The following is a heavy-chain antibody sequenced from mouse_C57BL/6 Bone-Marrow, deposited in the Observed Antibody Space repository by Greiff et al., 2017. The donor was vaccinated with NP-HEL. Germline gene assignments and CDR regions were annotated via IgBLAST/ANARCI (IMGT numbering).Heavy chain of an antibody. J-gene: IGHJ4*01. CDR3: ARRGWLLHYYAMDY. CDR2: IYPRSGNT. V-gene: IGHV1-81*01. CDR1: GYTFTSYG. Sequence: VKLVESGAELARPGASVKLSCKASGYTFTSYGISWVKQRTGQGLEWIGEIYPRSGNTYYNEKFKGKATLTADKSSSTAYMELRSLTSEDSAVYFCARRGWLLHYYAMDYWGQGTSVTVSS. D-gene: IGHD2-3*01.